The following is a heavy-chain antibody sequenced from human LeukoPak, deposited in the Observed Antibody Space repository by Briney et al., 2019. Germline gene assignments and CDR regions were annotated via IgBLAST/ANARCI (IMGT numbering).Heavy chain of an antibody. Sequence: ASVKVSCKASGYTFNTYNINWVRQAPGQGLEWMGWISTYNDNTNYAQKFQGRVTMTRDTSISTAYMELSRLRSDDTAVYYCARDLLPRKWLNWFDPWGQGTLVTVSS. D-gene: IGHD3-22*01. CDR3: ARDLLPRKWLNWFDP. J-gene: IGHJ5*02. CDR1: GYTFNTYN. V-gene: IGHV1-2*02. CDR2: ISTYNDNT.